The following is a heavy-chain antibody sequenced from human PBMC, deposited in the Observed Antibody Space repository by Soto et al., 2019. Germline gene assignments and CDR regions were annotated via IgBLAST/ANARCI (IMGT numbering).Heavy chain of an antibody. Sequence: ASVNVSCKASGYTFTSYDINWVRQATGQGLEWMGWMNPNSGNTGYAQKFQGRVTMTRNTSISTAYMELSSLRSEDTAVYYCARLGSYDFWSGGYYYCMDVWGKGTTVTVSS. D-gene: IGHD3-3*01. CDR2: MNPNSGNT. CDR3: ARLGSYDFWSGGYYYCMDV. CDR1: GYTFTSYD. V-gene: IGHV1-8*01. J-gene: IGHJ6*03.